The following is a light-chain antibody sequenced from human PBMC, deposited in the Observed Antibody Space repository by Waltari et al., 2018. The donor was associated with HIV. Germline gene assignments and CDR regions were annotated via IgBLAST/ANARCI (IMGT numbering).Light chain of an antibody. J-gene: IGLJ1*01. CDR3: SSFAAGGTQV. CDR2: EVN. V-gene: IGLV2-14*01. CDR1: SSDVGDYNS. Sequence: QSALTQPASVSGSPGQSIPISCSGTSSDVGDYNSVSWYQLHPGKAPQLLIFEVNNRPSGVSIRFSGSKSGNTASLTISGLQTEDEADYYCSSFAAGGTQVFGTGTKVTV.